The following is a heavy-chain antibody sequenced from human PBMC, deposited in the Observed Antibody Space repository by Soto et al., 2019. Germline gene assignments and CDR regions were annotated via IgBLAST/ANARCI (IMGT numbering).Heavy chain of an antibody. Sequence: SKTLSLTCAVSGESISSSNWWSWVRQPPGKGLEWIGEIYHSGNTKYNPSLKSRVTISVDKSKNQFSLKLNSVTAADTAVYYCARENDFWSGPNGLDGWGQGTTVTVSS. D-gene: IGHD3-3*01. J-gene: IGHJ6*02. CDR3: ARENDFWSGPNGLDG. CDR1: GESISSSNW. CDR2: IYHSGNT. V-gene: IGHV4-4*02.